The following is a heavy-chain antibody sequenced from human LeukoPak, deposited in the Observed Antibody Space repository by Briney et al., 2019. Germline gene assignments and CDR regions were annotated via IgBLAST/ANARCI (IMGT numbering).Heavy chain of an antibody. Sequence: PSETLSLTCAVYGRSFSGYYWSWIRQPPGKGLEWIGEINHSGSTNYNPSLKSRVTISVDTSKNQFSLKLSSVTAADTAVYYCARGTAAAPSWFDPWGQGTLVTVSS. CDR1: GRSFSGYY. CDR2: INHSGST. D-gene: IGHD6-13*01. V-gene: IGHV4-34*01. J-gene: IGHJ5*02. CDR3: ARGTAAAPSWFDP.